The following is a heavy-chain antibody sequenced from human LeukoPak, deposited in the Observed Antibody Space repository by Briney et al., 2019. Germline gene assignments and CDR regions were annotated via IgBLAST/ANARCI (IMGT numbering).Heavy chain of an antibody. J-gene: IGHJ6*02. D-gene: IGHD2-21*02. CDR3: ARDILAYCGGDCYPIYYYYGMDV. Sequence: GASVKVSCKASGGTFSSYAISWVRRAPGQGLEWMGGIIPIFGTANYAQKFQGRVTITADESTSTAYMELSSLRSEDTAVYYCARDILAYCGGDCYPIYYYYGMDVWGQGTTVTVS. V-gene: IGHV1-69*13. CDR2: IIPIFGTA. CDR1: GGTFSSYA.